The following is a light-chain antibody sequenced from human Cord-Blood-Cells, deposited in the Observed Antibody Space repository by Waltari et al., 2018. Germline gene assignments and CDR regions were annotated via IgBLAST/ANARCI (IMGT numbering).Light chain of an antibody. V-gene: IGLV2-8*01. CDR3: SPYAGSNNLV. J-gene: IGLJ2*01. Sequence: QSALTQPPSASGSPGQSVTISCTGTSSDVGGYNYVSWYQQHPGKAPKLMIYEVSKRPSGAPDRFSGSKSGNTASLTVSGLQAEDEADYYCSPYAGSNNLVFGGGTKLTVL. CDR2: EVS. CDR1: SSDVGGYNY.